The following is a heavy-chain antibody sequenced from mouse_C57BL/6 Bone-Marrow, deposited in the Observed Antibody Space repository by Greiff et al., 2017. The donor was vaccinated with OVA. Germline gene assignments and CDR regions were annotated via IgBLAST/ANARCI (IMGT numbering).Heavy chain of an antibody. Sequence: EVQLQQSGAELVRPGASVKLSCTASGFNIKDDYMHWVKQRPEQGLEWIGWIDPENGDTEYASKFQGKATITADTSSNTAYLQLSSLTSEDTAVYYCTTLYDGYLFADWGQGTLVTVSA. J-gene: IGHJ3*01. CDR3: TTLYDGYLFAD. V-gene: IGHV14-4*01. D-gene: IGHD2-3*01. CDR2: IDPENGDT. CDR1: GFNIKDDY.